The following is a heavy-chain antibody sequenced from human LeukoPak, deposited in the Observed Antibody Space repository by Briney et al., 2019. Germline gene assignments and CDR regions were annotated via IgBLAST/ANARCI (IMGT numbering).Heavy chain of an antibody. D-gene: IGHD3-22*01. J-gene: IGHJ4*02. V-gene: IGHV3-21*04. CDR2: ISSSSSYI. CDR3: AKYGYYDSSGYYGY. CDR1: GFTFSSYS. Sequence: GGSLRLSCAASGFTFSSYSMNWVRQAPGKGLEWVSSISSSSSYIYYADSVKGRFTISRDNAKNSLYLQMNSLRTEDTALYYCAKYGYYDSSGYYGYWGQGTLVTVSS.